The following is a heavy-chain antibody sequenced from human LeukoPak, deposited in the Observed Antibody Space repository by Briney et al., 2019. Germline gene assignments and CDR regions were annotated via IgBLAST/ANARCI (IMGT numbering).Heavy chain of an antibody. V-gene: IGHV4-39*01. Sequence: SETLSLTCTVSGGSISSSGYYWGWIRQPPGRGLEYIGSINYSGSTYYNPSLMSRVTISLDASKNQFSLKLSSVTAADTALYYCARLSGSGSYADYWGQGTLVTVSS. D-gene: IGHD3-10*01. CDR3: ARLSGSGSYADY. J-gene: IGHJ4*02. CDR1: GGSISSSGYY. CDR2: INYSGST.